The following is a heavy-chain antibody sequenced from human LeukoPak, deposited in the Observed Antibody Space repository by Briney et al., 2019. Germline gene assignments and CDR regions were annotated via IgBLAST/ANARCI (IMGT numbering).Heavy chain of an antibody. CDR1: GFTFSNYA. Sequence: GGSLRLSCAASGFTFSNYAISWVRQAPGKGLEWVSTISASGTKTHYADSVTGRSTISRENSKNTLYLQMNSLRAEDTAVYYCARQNTPHGNFDYWGQGILVTVSS. D-gene: IGHD1-26*01. CDR3: ARQNTPHGNFDY. CDR2: ISASGTKT. J-gene: IGHJ4*02. V-gene: IGHV3-23*01.